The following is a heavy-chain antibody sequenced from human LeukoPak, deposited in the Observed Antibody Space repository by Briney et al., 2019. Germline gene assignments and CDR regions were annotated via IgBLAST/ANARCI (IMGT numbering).Heavy chain of an antibody. V-gene: IGHV4-4*07. CDR1: GGSISTYS. Sequence: PSETLSLTCTVSGGSISTYSWNWIRQRAGKGLEWIGHLSTSEGTNYNPSLKGRVTMSVDKSKNQFSLRMSSVTAADTAVYYCARAGGVADTYYYYYMDVWGKGTTVIVSS. J-gene: IGHJ6*03. CDR2: LSTSEGT. D-gene: IGHD6-19*01. CDR3: ARAGGVADTYYYYYMDV.